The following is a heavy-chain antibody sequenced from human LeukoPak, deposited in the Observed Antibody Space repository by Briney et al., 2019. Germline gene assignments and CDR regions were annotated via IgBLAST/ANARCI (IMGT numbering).Heavy chain of an antibody. CDR2: IIPVFAKA. D-gene: IGHD2/OR15-2a*01. V-gene: IGHV1-69*13. J-gene: IGHJ6*03. CDR3: ARLGHCRETNCYSDFYYMDV. CDR1: GGTFSTYA. Sequence: ASVKASCKASGGTFSTYAISWVRQAPGQGLEWMGGIIPVFAKANYARKFQDRVTITADDSTTTAYMELSSLTSEDTATYYCARLGHCRETNCYSDFYYMDVWGKGTTVIVSS.